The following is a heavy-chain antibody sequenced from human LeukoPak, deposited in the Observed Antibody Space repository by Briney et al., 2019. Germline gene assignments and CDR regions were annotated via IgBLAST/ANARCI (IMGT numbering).Heavy chain of an antibody. V-gene: IGHV1-69*04. Sequence: SVKVSCKASGGTFSSYAISWVRQAPGQGLEWMGRIIPILGIANYAQKFQGRVTITAGKSTSTAYMELSSLRSEDTAVYYCARGATVTLDYWSQGTLVTVSS. CDR3: ARGATVTLDY. J-gene: IGHJ4*02. CDR1: GGTFSSYA. D-gene: IGHD4-17*01. CDR2: IIPILGIA.